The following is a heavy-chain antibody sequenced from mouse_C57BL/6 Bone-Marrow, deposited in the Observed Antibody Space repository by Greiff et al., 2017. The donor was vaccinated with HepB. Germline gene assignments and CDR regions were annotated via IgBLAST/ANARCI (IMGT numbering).Heavy chain of an antibody. Sequence: EVNVVESGGGLVKPGGSLKLSCAASGFTFSSYAMSWVRQTPEKRLEWVATISDGGSYTYYPDNVKGRFTISRDNAKNNLYLQMSHLKSEDTAMYYCARDMGPSITTVDWGQGTLVTVSA. CDR2: ISDGGSYT. D-gene: IGHD1-1*01. V-gene: IGHV5-4*01. J-gene: IGHJ3*01. CDR1: GFTFSSYA. CDR3: ARDMGPSITTVD.